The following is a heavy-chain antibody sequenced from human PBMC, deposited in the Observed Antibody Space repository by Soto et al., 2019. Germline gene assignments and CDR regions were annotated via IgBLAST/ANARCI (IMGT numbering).Heavy chain of an antibody. J-gene: IGHJ4*01. Sequence: QVQLQESGPGLVKPSQTLSLTCTVSGGSISSGDYYWRWIRQPPGKGMEWIGYISYSGSTYYNPYHKSRVTISVDTSKNQCSMKLSSVTAADTAVYYCARAAGFYGDYGPVKWVYYWGQGTLVTVSS. CDR3: ARAAGFYGDYGPVKWVYY. CDR2: ISYSGST. CDR1: GGSISSGDYY. D-gene: IGHD4-17*01. V-gene: IGHV4-30-4*01.